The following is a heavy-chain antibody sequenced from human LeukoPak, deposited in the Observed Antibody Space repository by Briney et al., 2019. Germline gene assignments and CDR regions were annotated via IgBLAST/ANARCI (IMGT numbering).Heavy chain of an antibody. CDR1: GFTFSSYG. V-gene: IGHV3-33*01. D-gene: IGHD1-7*01. Sequence: GRSLRLSCVVSGFTFSSYGMHWVRQAPGKGLEWVAVIWDDGGTKYYSDPVKGRFTISRDNSKSTLYLEMNSLRVEDTAVYYCAREGLTGSTNWFDSWGQGTLATVSS. CDR3: AREGLTGSTNWFDS. CDR2: IWDDGGTK. J-gene: IGHJ5*01.